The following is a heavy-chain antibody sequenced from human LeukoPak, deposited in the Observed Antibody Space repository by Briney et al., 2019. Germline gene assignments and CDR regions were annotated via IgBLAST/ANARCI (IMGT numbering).Heavy chain of an antibody. D-gene: IGHD2-15*01. V-gene: IGHV3-23*01. J-gene: IGHJ4*02. CDR2: ISGSAGRT. Sequence: GGSLRLSCAVSGFTFSSYAMSWVRQAPGKGLEWVSAISGSAGRTYYADSVKGRFTISRDNSKNTLYLQMNSLRAEDTAVYYCATRETVVAACFDYWGQGTLVTVSS. CDR3: ATRETVVAACFDY. CDR1: GFTFSSYA.